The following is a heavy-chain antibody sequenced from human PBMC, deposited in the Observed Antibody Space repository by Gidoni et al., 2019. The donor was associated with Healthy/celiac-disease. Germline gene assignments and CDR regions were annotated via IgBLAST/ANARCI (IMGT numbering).Heavy chain of an antibody. D-gene: IGHD3-3*01. V-gene: IGHV4-31*03. J-gene: IGHJ6*02. Sequence: QVQLQESGPGLVKPSQTLSLTCTVSGGSISSGGYYWSWIRQHPGKGLEWIGYIYYSGSTYYNPSLKSRVTISVDTSKNQFSLKLSSVTAADTAVYYCARDVWSGYHEAYYYYGMDVWGQGTTVTVSS. CDR1: GGSISSGGYY. CDR2: IYYSGST. CDR3: ARDVWSGYHEAYYYYGMDV.